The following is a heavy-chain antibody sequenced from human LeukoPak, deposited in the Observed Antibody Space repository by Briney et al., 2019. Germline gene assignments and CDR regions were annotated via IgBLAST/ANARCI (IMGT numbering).Heavy chain of an antibody. CDR2: VFYSGVT. Sequence: SETLSVTCVVSSFSISNGFYWVWIRQPPGKGLEWIGNVFYSGVTYYNPSLMSRVTISVDTSKNQFSLKLNSVTAADTAVYYCARDRGGRTGYAAGDFDFWGQGVLVTVSS. V-gene: IGHV4-38-2*02. D-gene: IGHD5-12*01. J-gene: IGHJ4*02. CDR1: SFSISNGFY. CDR3: ARDRGGRTGYAAGDFDF.